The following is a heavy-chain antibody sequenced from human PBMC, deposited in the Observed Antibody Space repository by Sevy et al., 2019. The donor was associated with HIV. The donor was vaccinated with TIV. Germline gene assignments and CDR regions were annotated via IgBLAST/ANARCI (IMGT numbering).Heavy chain of an antibody. Sequence: GGSLRLSCAASGFTLSNYWMSWVRQAPGKGLEWVANIKRDGSEKYYVASVKGRFTISRDNAKNSLHLQMNSLRAEDTAVYYCARDCSSTKCLWGLDVWGQGTTVTVSS. D-gene: IGHD2-2*01. CDR2: IKRDGSEK. CDR3: ARDCSSTKCLWGLDV. J-gene: IGHJ6*02. V-gene: IGHV3-7*03. CDR1: GFTLSNYW.